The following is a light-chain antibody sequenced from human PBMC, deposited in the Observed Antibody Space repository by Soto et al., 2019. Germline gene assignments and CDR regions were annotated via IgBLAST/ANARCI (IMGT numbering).Light chain of an antibody. CDR3: CSYAGSSTYV. Sequence: QSVLTQPASVSGSAGQSITISCTGTSSDVGNYNLVSWYQQHPGKAPKLIIYEGSKRPSGVSDRFSGSKSGNMASLTISGLQAEDEADYYCCSYAGSSTYVFGIGTKLTVL. J-gene: IGLJ1*01. V-gene: IGLV2-23*01. CDR1: SSDVGNYNL. CDR2: EGS.